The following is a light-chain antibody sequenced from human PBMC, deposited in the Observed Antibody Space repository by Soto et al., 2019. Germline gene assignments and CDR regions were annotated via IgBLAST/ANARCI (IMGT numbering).Light chain of an antibody. J-gene: IGKJ1*01. CDR1: QSSLYSSNNRNY. V-gene: IGKV4-1*01. Sequence: EIVMAQDPDSLAWSLVERATIDFKSSQSSLYSSNNRNYLAWYQQKPGQPPRLLFYWASPRESGVPDRFSGSGSGAHFTLTINGLQPEDVAVYYCQQYYGSPWTFGQGSKVDNK. CDR2: WAS. CDR3: QQYYGSPWT.